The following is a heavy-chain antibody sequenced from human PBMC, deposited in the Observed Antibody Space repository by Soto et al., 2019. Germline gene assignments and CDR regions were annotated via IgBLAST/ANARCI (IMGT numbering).Heavy chain of an antibody. D-gene: IGHD4-4*01. J-gene: IGHJ4*02. V-gene: IGHV3-30-3*01. CDR2: ISYDANNK. Sequence: QVHLVESGGGVVQPGRSLRLSCVASGFTFSSFTIHWVRQAPGKGLEWVALISYDANNKYYADSVKGRFNISRDNSENTLYLQMNTLRAEDTAVYFGARTTVVASTPEFDYWGQGALVTVSS. CDR1: GFTFSSFT. CDR3: ARTTVVASTPEFDY.